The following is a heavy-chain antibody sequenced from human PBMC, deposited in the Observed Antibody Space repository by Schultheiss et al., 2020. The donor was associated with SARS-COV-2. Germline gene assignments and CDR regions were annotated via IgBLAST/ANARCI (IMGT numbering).Heavy chain of an antibody. Sequence: SETLSLTCAVSGGSISSSNWWSWVRQPPGKGLEWIGSIYYSGSTYYNPSLKSRVTMSVDTSKNQFSLKLSSVTAADTAVYYCARVGEGYCSSTSCYGTYYYMDVWGKGTTVTVSS. CDR3: ARVGEGYCSSTSCYGTYYYMDV. D-gene: IGHD2-2*01. J-gene: IGHJ6*03. CDR1: GGSISSSNW. CDR2: IYYSGST. V-gene: IGHV4-4*02.